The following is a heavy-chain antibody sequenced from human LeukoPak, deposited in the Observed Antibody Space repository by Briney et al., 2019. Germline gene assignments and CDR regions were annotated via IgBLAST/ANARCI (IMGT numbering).Heavy chain of an antibody. CDR1: GGTFSSYW. J-gene: IGHJ4*02. V-gene: IGHV3-74*01. CDR2: INSDGSST. D-gene: IGHD5-12*01. CDR3: ARDLGQWLRSRRGLDY. Sequence: ASVKVSCKASGGTFSSYWMHWVRQAPGKGLVWVSRINSDGSSTSYADSVKGRFTISRDNAKNTLYLQMNSLRTEDTAVYYCARDLGQWLRSRRGLDYWGQGTLVTVSS.